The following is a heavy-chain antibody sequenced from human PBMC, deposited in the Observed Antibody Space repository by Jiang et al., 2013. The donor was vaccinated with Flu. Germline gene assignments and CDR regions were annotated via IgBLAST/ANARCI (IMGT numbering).Heavy chain of an antibody. CDR3: ARGPEETYYDILTGYYQQPLGFDY. Sequence: WIGRIYTSGSTNYNPSLKSRVTMSVDTSKNQFSLKLSSVTAADTAVYYCARGPEETYYDILTGYYQQPLGFDYWGQGTLVTVSS. V-gene: IGHV4-4*07. D-gene: IGHD3-9*01. J-gene: IGHJ4*02. CDR2: IYTSGST.